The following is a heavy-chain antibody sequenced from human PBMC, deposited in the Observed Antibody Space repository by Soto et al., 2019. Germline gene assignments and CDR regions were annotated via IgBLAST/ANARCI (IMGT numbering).Heavy chain of an antibody. CDR1: CGSISRYY. Sequence: SQTLSRTCTVACGSISRYYWSCIRQPPGKGLEWMGYIYDSGSTNYNPSLKSRVTIAVDTSKNQFSLKLSPVTAADTAVYSCARMLGYCNGGSCYSSDFHHWGQGTLVTVS. D-gene: IGHD2-15*01. CDR2: IYDSGST. CDR3: ARMLGYCNGGSCYSSDFHH. J-gene: IGHJ1*01. V-gene: IGHV4-59*08.